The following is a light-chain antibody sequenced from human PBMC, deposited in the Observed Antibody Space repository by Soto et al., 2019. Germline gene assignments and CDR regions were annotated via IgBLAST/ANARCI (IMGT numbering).Light chain of an antibody. V-gene: IGKV3-20*01. J-gene: IGKJ1*01. CDR3: QQYGSSPET. Sequence: EIVLTQSPGTLSLSPGERATLSCRASQSVSSSYLAWYQQKPGQAPRLLIYGASSRATGIPDRFSGSGSVTDFTLTISRLEPEDFAVYYCQQYGSSPETFGQGTK. CDR1: QSVSSSY. CDR2: GAS.